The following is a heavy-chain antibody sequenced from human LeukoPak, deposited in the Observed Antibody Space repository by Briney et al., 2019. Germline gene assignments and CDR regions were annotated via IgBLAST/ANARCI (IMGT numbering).Heavy chain of an antibody. V-gene: IGHV1-69*04. D-gene: IGHD5-18*01. CDR3: ARSLSSGYSYDYYYYGMDV. CDR2: IIPILGIA. CDR1: GGTFSSYA. J-gene: IGHJ6*02. Sequence: SVTVSCKVSGGTFSSYAISWVRQAPGQGLEWMGRIIPILGIANYAQKFQGRVTITADKSTSTAYMELSSLRSEDTAVYYCARSLSSGYSYDYYYYGMDVWGQGTTVTVSS.